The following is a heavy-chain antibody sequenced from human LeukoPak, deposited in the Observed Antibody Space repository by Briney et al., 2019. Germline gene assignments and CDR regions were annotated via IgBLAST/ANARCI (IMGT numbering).Heavy chain of an antibody. J-gene: IGHJ4*02. CDR2: ITGSGQTK. Sequence: PGGSLRLSSLVSGFSCSDYAMSWVRRAPGKGLEWVSAITGSGQTKYYTDSVKDRFTMSRDNSKNTLYLQMNSLRDEDTAEYFCAKESLVVIESYFDNWGQGTLVLVSS. CDR1: GFSCSDYA. CDR3: AKESLVVIESYFDN. V-gene: IGHV3-23*01. D-gene: IGHD3-22*01.